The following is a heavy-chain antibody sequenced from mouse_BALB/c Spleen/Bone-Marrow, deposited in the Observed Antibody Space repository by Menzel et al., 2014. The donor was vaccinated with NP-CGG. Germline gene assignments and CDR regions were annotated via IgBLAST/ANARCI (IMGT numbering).Heavy chain of an antibody. CDR3: ARDRGLTYFDY. V-gene: IGHV7-3*02. CDR2: IRIKANGYTT. Sequence: DVMLVESGGGLVQPGDSLRLSCATSGFTFTDYYMNWVRQPPGKALEWLGFIRIKANGYTTEYSASVKGRFTISRDNSQSILYLQMNTLRAEDSATYYCARDRGLTYFDYWGQGATLTVSS. D-gene: IGHD2-4*01. J-gene: IGHJ2*01. CDR1: GFTFTDYY.